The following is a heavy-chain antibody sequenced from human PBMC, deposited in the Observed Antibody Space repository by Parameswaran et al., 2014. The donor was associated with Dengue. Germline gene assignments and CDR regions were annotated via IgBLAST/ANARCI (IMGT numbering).Heavy chain of an antibody. CDR2: IWYDGSNK. J-gene: IGHJ6*02. V-gene: IGHV3-33*01. Sequence: WIRQPPGKGLEWVAVIWYDGSNKYYADSVKGRFTVSRDNSKNTLYLQMNSLRAEDTAVYYCAREEDASHPYYYYGMDVWGQGTTVTVSS. CDR3: AREEDASHPYYYYGMDV. D-gene: IGHD5-24*01.